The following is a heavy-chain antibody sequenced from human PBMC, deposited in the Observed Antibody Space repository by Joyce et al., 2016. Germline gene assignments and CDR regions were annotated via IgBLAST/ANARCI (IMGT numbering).Heavy chain of an antibody. CDR2: ISSSSSTI. J-gene: IGHJ3*02. V-gene: IGHV3-48*01. D-gene: IGHD4-17*01. Sequence: EVQLVESGGGLVQPGGSLRLSCAASGFTFSSYSMNWVSQAPGKGLEGVSYISSSSSTIYYADSVKGRFTISRDNAKNSLYLQMNSLRAEDTAVYYCAKADYGDKIDAFDIWGQGTMVTVSS. CDR3: AKADYGDKIDAFDI. CDR1: GFTFSSYS.